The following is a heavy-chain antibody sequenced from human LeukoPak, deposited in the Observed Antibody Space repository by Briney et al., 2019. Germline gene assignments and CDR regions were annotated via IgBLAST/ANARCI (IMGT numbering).Heavy chain of an antibody. CDR3: AREGGAYYYDSSGLSGAFDI. V-gene: IGHV1-69*13. D-gene: IGHD3-22*01. CDR2: IIPIFGTA. CDR1: GGTFSSYA. Sequence: SVTVSCKASGGTFSSYAISWVRQAPGQGLEWMGGIIPIFGTANYAQKFQGRVTITADESTSTAYMELSSLRSEDTAVYYCAREGGAYYYDSSGLSGAFDIWGQGTMVTVSS. J-gene: IGHJ3*02.